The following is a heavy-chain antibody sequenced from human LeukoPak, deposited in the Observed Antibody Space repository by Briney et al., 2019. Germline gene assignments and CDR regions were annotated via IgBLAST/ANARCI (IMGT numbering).Heavy chain of an antibody. CDR2: IYYSGST. J-gene: IGHJ5*02. D-gene: IGHD6-19*01. Sequence: SETLSLTCTVSGGSISSYYWSWIRQPPGKGLEWIGYIYYSGSTNYNPSLKSRVTISVDTSMNQFSLKLSSVTAADTAVYYCARDQSEAVAGTGWFDPWGQGTLVTVSS. CDR3: ARDQSEAVAGTGWFDP. CDR1: GGSISSYY. V-gene: IGHV4-59*01.